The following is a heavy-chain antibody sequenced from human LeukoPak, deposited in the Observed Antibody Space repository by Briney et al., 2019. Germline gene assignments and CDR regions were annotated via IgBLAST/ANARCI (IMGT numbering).Heavy chain of an antibody. CDR1: GYTFTSYG. Sequence: ASVKVSCKASGYTFTSYGISWVRQAPGQGLEWMGWISAYNGNPNYAQKLQGRVTMTTDTSTSTAYMELRSLRSDDTAVYYCARVFLGYDILTGYYMAHFDYWGQGTLVTVSS. CDR3: ARVFLGYDILTGYYMAHFDY. V-gene: IGHV1-18*01. J-gene: IGHJ4*02. D-gene: IGHD3-9*01. CDR2: ISAYNGNP.